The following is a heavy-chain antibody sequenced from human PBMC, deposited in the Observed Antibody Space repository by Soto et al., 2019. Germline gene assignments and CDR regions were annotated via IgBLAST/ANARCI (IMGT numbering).Heavy chain of an antibody. D-gene: IGHD3-3*01. CDR3: AKGHHYDFWSGYPPTNWFDP. Sequence: GGSLRLSCAASGFTFSSYGMHWVRQAPGKGLEWVAVISYDGSNKYYAESVKGRFTISRDNSKKTLNLKMNSLRAEDTAVYYCAKGHHYDFWSGYPPTNWFDPWGQGTLVTVSS. V-gene: IGHV3-30*18. CDR2: ISYDGSNK. CDR1: GFTFSSYG. J-gene: IGHJ5*02.